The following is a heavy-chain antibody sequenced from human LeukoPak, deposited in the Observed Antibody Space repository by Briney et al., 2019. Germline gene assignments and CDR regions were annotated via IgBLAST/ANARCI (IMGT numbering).Heavy chain of an antibody. V-gene: IGHV3-21*01. CDR2: ISSSSSNI. CDR1: GFTFSSYG. Sequence: GSLRLSCAASGFTFSSYGMNWVRQAPGKGLEWVSYISSSSSNIYYADSVKGRFTISRDNAKKSLSLHVNTRRPDDTAVYYCARVVVVAATPDYWGQGTLVTVSS. D-gene: IGHD2-15*01. CDR3: ARVVVVAATPDY. J-gene: IGHJ4*02.